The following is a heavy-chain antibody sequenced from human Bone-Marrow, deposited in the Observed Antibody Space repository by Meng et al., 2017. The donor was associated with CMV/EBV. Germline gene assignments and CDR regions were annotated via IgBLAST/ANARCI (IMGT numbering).Heavy chain of an antibody. D-gene: IGHD4-11*01. V-gene: IGHV1-2*02. CDR2: INPNSGGT. CDR1: GYTFTGYY. CDR3: ARHRYSNYEGGYGMDV. Sequence: ASVKVSCKASGYTFTGYYMHWVRQAPGQGLEWMGWINPNSGGTNYAQKFQGRVTMTRDTSISTAYMELSRLRSEDTAVYYCARHRYSNYEGGYGMDVWGQGTTVTVSS. J-gene: IGHJ6*02.